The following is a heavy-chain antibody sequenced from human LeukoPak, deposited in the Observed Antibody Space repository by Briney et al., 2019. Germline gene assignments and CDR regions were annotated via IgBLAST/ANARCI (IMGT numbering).Heavy chain of an antibody. CDR1: GGSFSSYY. V-gene: IGHV4-59*01. Sequence: SETLSLTCAVYGGSFSSYYWSWIRQPPGKGLEWIGYIYYSGSTNYNPSLKSRVTISVDTSKNQFSLKLSSLTAADTAVYYCARAYYYYGSGRPTYYFDSWGQGTLVTVSS. D-gene: IGHD3-10*01. CDR3: ARAYYYYGSGRPTYYFDS. J-gene: IGHJ4*02. CDR2: IYYSGST.